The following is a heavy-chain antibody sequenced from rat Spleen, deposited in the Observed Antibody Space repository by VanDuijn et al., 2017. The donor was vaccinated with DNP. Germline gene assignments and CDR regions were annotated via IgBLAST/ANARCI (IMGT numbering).Heavy chain of an antibody. CDR2: ISYSGST. D-gene: IGHD4-2*01. CDR1: GYSITSNY. Sequence: EVQLQESGSGLVKPSQSLSLTCSVTGYSITSNYWGWIRKFPGHKMKYIGHISYSGSTNYNPSHKSRISITRHTSKNHFFLRLNSVTTEETATYYCATGGAGIWFAYWCQGTLVTVSS. J-gene: IGHJ3*01. V-gene: IGHV3-1*01. CDR3: ATGGAGIWFAY.